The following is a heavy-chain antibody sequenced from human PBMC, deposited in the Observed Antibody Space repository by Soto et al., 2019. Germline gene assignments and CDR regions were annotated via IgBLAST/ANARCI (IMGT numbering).Heavy chain of an antibody. CDR2: SNWNSASI. J-gene: IGHJ1*01. CDR3: VKDEIINWNSGPLRN. D-gene: IGHD1-1*01. Sequence: EVQLVESGGGLVQPGRSLRLSCAASGFTFDDYAMHWVRQVPGKGLEWVSGSNWNSASIGYGDSVKGPFAIPRDNAKNSQHLQMNRLSAEDTAFYYCVKDEIINWNSGPLRNWGQGTLVTVSS. V-gene: IGHV3-9*01. CDR1: GFTFDDYA.